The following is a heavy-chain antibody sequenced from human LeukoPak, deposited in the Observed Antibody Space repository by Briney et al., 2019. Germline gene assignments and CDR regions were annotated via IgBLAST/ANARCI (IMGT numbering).Heavy chain of an antibody. CDR2: IYHSGST. Sequence: SGTLSLTCAVSGGSISSGNWWSWVRQPPGKGLEWIGEIYHSGSTNYNPSLKSRVTISVDKSKNQFSLKLTSVTAADTAVYYCARRGYYDSSGYYYYYWGQGTLVTVSS. V-gene: IGHV4-4*02. CDR3: ARRGYYDSSGYYYYY. CDR1: GGSISSGNW. D-gene: IGHD3-22*01. J-gene: IGHJ4*02.